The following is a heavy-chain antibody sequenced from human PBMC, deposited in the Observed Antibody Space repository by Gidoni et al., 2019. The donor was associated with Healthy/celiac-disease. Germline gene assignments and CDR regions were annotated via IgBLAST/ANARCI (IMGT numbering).Heavy chain of an antibody. CDR3: ARVAGIVVVPAAIFDYYYGMDV. J-gene: IGHJ6*02. D-gene: IGHD2-2*01. CDR1: GFTFSSYS. Sequence: EVQLVESGGGLVKPGGSLRLSCAASGFTFSSYSMNWVRQAPGKGLEWVSSISSSSSYIYYADSVKGRFTISRDNAKNSLYLQMNSLRAEDTAVYYCARVAGIVVVPAAIFDYYYGMDVWGQGTTVTVSS. CDR2: ISSSSSYI. V-gene: IGHV3-21*01.